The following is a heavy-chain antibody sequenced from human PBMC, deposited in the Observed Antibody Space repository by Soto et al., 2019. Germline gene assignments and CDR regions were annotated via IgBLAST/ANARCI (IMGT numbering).Heavy chain of an antibody. V-gene: IGHV1-46*01. CDR1: GYTFTSYY. D-gene: IGHD5-18*01. Sequence: ASVKVSCKASGYTFTSYYMHWVRQAPGQGLEWMGIINPSGGSTSYAQKFQGRVTMTRDTSTSTVYMELSSLRSGDPAVYYCAREEIPGDTAMVTIYYGMDVWGQGTTVTVSS. CDR3: AREEIPGDTAMVTIYYGMDV. J-gene: IGHJ6*02. CDR2: INPSGGST.